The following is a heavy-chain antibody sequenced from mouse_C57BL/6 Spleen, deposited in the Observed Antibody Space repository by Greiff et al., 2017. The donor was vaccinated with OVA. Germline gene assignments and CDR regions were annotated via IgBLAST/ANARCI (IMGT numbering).Heavy chain of an antibody. Sequence: QVQLQQPGAELVMPGASVKLSCKASGYTFTSYWMHWVKQRPGQGLEWIGEIDPSDSYTNYNQKFKGKSTLTVDKSSSTAYVQLSSLTSEDSAVYYCARGGYYGSSDYWGQGTTLTVSS. CDR2: IDPSDSYT. V-gene: IGHV1-69*01. J-gene: IGHJ2*01. CDR3: ARGGYYGSSDY. CDR1: GYTFTSYW. D-gene: IGHD1-1*01.